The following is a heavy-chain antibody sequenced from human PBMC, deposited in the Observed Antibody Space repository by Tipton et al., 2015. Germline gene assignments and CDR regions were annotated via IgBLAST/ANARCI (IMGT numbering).Heavy chain of an antibody. CDR2: SNPDGGYT. Sequence: SLRLSCAASGFTFSIYWMHWVRQAPGKDLVWVSRSNPDGGYTNYVDSVKGRFTISRDNAKNTLYLQMNSLGAEDTAVYYCVRGSNDYLGVDYWGQGTLVTVSS. CDR1: GFTFSIYW. CDR3: VRGSNDYLGVDY. J-gene: IGHJ4*02. D-gene: IGHD4-11*01. V-gene: IGHV3-74*01.